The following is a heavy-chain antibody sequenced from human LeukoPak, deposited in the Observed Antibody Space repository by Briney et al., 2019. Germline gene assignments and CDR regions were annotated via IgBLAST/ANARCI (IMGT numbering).Heavy chain of an antibody. CDR1: GFTFGNYA. CDR2: IIGSVPST. D-gene: IGHD5-12*01. CDR3: AKGGYDYIEVGYFDY. V-gene: IGHV3-23*01. J-gene: IGHJ4*02. Sequence: GGSLRLSCAASGFTFGNYAMSWVRQTPGRGLEWVSHIIGSVPSTFCAESVEGRFTISRDNSKNTLYLQMNSLGADDTAVYYCAKGGYDYIEVGYFDYWGQGVLVTVSS.